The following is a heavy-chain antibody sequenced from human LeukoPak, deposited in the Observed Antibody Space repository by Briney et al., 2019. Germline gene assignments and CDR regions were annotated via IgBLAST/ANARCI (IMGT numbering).Heavy chain of an antibody. J-gene: IGHJ4*02. D-gene: IGHD6-13*01. Sequence: PGGSLRLSCAAPGFTVSSNYMSWVRQAPGKGLEWVSVIYSGGSTYYADSVKGRFTISRHNSKNTLYLQMNSLRAEDTAVYYCARAGGISSWYIPFIDYWGQGTLVTVSS. CDR3: ARAGGISSWYIPFIDY. V-gene: IGHV3-53*04. CDR2: IYSGGST. CDR1: GFTVSSNY.